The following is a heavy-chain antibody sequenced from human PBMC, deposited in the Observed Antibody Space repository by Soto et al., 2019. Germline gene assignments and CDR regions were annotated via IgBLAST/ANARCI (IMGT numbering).Heavy chain of an antibody. Sequence: SETLSLTCAVSGYSISSGYYWGWIRQPPGKGLEWIGSMYHSGSTYYNPSLKSRVTISVDTSKNQFSLKLSSVTAADTAVYYCARDHFGYCSSTTCYSWNYWGQGILVTVSS. J-gene: IGHJ4*02. CDR2: MYHSGST. D-gene: IGHD2-2*01. CDR1: GYSISSGYY. CDR3: ARDHFGYCSSTTCYSWNY. V-gene: IGHV4-38-2*02.